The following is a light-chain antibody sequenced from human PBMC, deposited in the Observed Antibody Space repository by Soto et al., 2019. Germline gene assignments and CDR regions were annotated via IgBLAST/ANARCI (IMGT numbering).Light chain of an antibody. CDR1: QSVSSSY. J-gene: IGKJ3*01. Sequence: EIVLTQSPGTLSLSPGERATLSCRASQSVSSSYLAWYQQKPGQAPRLLIYGASTRATGIPGRFSGSGSGTDFTLTISRPEPEDVAVYYCQQDGGSPPFTFGPGTKVDIK. CDR2: GAS. CDR3: QQDGGSPPFT. V-gene: IGKV3-20*01.